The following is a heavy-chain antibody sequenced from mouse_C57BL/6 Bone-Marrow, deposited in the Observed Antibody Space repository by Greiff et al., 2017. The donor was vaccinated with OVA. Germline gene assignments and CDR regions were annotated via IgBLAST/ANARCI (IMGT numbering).Heavy chain of an antibody. J-gene: IGHJ3*01. D-gene: IGHD1-1*01. CDR3: AREGRIYYYGPFAY. CDR1: GYTFTSYW. Sequence: QVQLQQPGAELVKPGASVKMSCKASGYTFTSYWITWVQQRPGQGLEWIGDIYPGSGSTNYNEKFKSKATLTVDTSSSTAYMPLSSLTSEDSAVYYCAREGRIYYYGPFAYWGQGTLVTVSA. V-gene: IGHV1-55*01. CDR2: IYPGSGST.